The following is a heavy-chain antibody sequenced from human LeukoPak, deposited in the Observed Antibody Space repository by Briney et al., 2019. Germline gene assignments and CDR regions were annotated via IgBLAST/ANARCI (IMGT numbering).Heavy chain of an antibody. CDR2: IYYSGST. Sequence: SETLSLTCTVSGGSISSYYWSWIRQPPGKGLEWIGYIYYSGSTNYNPSLKSRVTISVDTSKNQFSLKLSSVTAADTAVYYCASLPYDSSGYLLSDYWGQGTLVTVSS. V-gene: IGHV4-59*01. CDR1: GGSISSYY. D-gene: IGHD3-22*01. J-gene: IGHJ4*02. CDR3: ASLPYDSSGYLLSDY.